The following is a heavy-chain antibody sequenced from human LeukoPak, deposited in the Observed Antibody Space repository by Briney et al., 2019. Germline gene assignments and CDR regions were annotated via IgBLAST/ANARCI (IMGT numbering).Heavy chain of an antibody. CDR2: IYTSGST. J-gene: IGHJ4*02. D-gene: IGHD2/OR15-2a*01. CDR1: GGSFSGYY. Sequence: SETLSLTCAVYGGSFSGYYWSWIRQPPGKGLEWIGYIYTSGSTNYNPSLKSRVTMSLDTSENQFSLKLSSVTAADTAVYYRARGDFYRYYFDYWGQGTLVTVSS. CDR3: ARGDFYRYYFDY. V-gene: IGHV4-4*09.